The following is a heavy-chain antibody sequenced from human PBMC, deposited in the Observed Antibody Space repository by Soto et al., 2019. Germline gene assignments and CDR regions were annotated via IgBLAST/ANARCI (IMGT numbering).Heavy chain of an antibody. V-gene: IGHV3-23*01. J-gene: IGHJ4*02. CDR2: ISGSGAST. CDR1: GFTFSNYA. Sequence: QPGGSLRLSCAASGFTFSNYAMSWVRQAPGKGLEWVSAISGSGASTYYADSVKGRFTISRDNSKNTLYLQMNSLRAEDTAVYYCAKEYCASTSCHFDHWGQGTLVTVSS. D-gene: IGHD2-2*01. CDR3: AKEYCASTSCHFDH.